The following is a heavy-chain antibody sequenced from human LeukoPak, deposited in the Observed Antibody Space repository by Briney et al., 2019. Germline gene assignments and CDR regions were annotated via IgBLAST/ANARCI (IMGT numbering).Heavy chain of an antibody. CDR3: AKTGQWLVGYFDY. J-gene: IGHJ4*02. CDR2: ISGSGGST. Sequence: GGSLRLSCAASGFTLSSYAMSWVRQAPGKGLEWVSAISGSGGSTYYADSVKGRFTISRDNSKNTLYLQMNSLRAEDTAVYYCAKTGQWLVGYFDYWGQGTLVTVSS. D-gene: IGHD6-19*01. CDR1: GFTLSSYA. V-gene: IGHV3-23*01.